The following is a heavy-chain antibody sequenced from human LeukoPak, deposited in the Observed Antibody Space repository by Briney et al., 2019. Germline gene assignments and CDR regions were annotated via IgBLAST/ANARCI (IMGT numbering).Heavy chain of an antibody. V-gene: IGHV4-30-4*08. CDR3: ARESHCSGGSCYGNNWFDP. CDR1: GGSISSGDYY. CDR2: IYYSGST. Sequence: SQTLSLTCTVSGGSISSGDYYWSWIRQTPGKGLEWIGYIYYSGSTYYNPSLKSRVTISVDTSKNQFSLKLSSVTAADTAVYYCARESHCSGGSCYGNNWFDPWGQGTLVTVSS. D-gene: IGHD2-15*01. J-gene: IGHJ5*02.